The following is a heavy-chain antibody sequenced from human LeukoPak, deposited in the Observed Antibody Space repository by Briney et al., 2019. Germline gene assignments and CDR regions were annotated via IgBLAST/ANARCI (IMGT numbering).Heavy chain of an antibody. Sequence: GASVKVSCTASGYTFTSYGISWVRQAPGQGLEWMGWISAYNGNTNYAQKLQGRVTMTTDTSTSTAYMELRSLRSDDTAVYYCARDNHIVPESITIFGVAHGDSGYDLGYWGQGTLVTVSS. CDR2: ISAYNGNT. J-gene: IGHJ4*02. D-gene: IGHD3-3*01. CDR3: ARDNHIVPESITIFGVAHGDSGYDLGY. CDR1: GYTFTSYG. V-gene: IGHV1-18*01.